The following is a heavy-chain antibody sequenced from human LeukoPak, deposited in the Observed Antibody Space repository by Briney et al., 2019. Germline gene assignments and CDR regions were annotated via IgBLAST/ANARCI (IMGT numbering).Heavy chain of an antibody. CDR3: ARGECSGATCFSSYYYYYMDV. CDR2: ISTGGTAV. CDR1: GFTFSNYE. V-gene: IGHV3-48*03. Sequence: GGSLRLSCAASGFTFSNYELNWVRQAPGKGLEGVSYISTGGTAVYYADSVKGRFTVSRDNAKNSLHLQMNSLRVEDTAVYYCARGECSGATCFSSYYYYYMDVWGKGTTVTVSS. J-gene: IGHJ6*03. D-gene: IGHD1-14*01.